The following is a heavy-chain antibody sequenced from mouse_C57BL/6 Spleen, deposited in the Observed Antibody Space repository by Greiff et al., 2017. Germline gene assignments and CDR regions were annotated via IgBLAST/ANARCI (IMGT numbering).Heavy chain of an antibody. CDR1: GYTFTSYW. Sequence: VQLQQPGAELVKPGASVKMSCKASGYTFTSYWITWVKQRPGQGLEWIGDIYPGSGSTNYNEKFKSKATLTVDTSSSTAYMQLSSLTSEDSAVYYCARSRGDYDGFAYWGQGTLVTVSA. V-gene: IGHV1-55*01. J-gene: IGHJ3*01. CDR2: IYPGSGST. CDR3: ARSRGDYDGFAY. D-gene: IGHD2-4*01.